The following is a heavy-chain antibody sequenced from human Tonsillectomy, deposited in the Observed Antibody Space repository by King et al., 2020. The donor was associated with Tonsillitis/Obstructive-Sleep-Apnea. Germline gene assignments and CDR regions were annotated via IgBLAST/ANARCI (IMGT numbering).Heavy chain of an antibody. V-gene: IGHV4-34*01. CDR1: VGSFSGYY. J-gene: IGHJ2*01. Sequence: VQLQQWGAGLLKPSETLSLTCAVYVGSFSGYYWSWIRQPPGKGLEWIGEFNHSGSTNYNPSLRSRVTISVDTSNNQFSLKLTSVTAADTAVYYLARGPLYCIGTSCQYWYFDLWGRGTLVTVSS. CDR3: ARGPLYCIGTSCQYWYFDL. CDR2: FNHSGST. D-gene: IGHD2-2*01.